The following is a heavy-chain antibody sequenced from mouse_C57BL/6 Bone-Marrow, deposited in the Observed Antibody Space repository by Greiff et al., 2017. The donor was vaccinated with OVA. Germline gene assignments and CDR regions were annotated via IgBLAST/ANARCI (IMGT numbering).Heavy chain of an antibody. J-gene: IGHJ3*01. CDR3: ARGRITTVVD. V-gene: IGHV1-55*01. Sequence: QVQLQQPGAELVKPGASVKMSCKASGYTFTSYWITWVKQRPGQGLEWIGDTYPGSGSTNYNEKFKSKATLTVDTSSSTAYMQLSSLTSEDSAVYYCARGRITTVVDWGQGTLVTVSA. CDR1: GYTFTSYW. CDR2: TYPGSGST. D-gene: IGHD1-1*01.